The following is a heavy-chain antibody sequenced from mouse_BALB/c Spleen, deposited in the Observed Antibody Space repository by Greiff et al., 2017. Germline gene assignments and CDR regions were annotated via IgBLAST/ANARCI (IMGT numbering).Heavy chain of an antibody. J-gene: IGHJ1*01. CDR3: ARDMSVYWYFDV. CDR1: GFTFTDYY. CDR2: IRNKANGYTT. Sequence: EVKVEESGGGLVQPGGSLRLSCATSGFTFTDYYMSWVRQPPGKALEWLGFIRNKANGYTTEYSASVKGRFTISRDNSQSILYLQMNTLRAEDSATYYCARDMSVYWYFDVWGAGTTVTVSS. V-gene: IGHV7-3*02.